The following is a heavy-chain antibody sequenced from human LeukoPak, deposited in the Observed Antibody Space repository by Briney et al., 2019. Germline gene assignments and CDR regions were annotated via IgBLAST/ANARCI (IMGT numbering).Heavy chain of an antibody. Sequence: PGGSLRLSCAASGFTFSNYGMHWVRQAPGKGLEWVAGIWYDGSKRNHADSVKGRFTIFRDDSKNTLYLQMNSLRDEDTAVYSCARDLSYGALELWGQGTLVTVSS. V-gene: IGHV3-33*01. J-gene: IGHJ4*02. CDR3: ARDLSYGALEL. CDR2: IWYDGSKR. D-gene: IGHD4/OR15-4a*01. CDR1: GFTFSNYG.